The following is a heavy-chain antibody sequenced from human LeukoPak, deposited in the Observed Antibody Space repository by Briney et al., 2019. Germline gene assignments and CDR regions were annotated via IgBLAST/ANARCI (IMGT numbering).Heavy chain of an antibody. Sequence: GRSLRLFCAASGFTFSSYGMHWVRQAPGRGLEWVAVISYDGSNKYYADSVKGRFTISRDNSKNTLYLQMNSLRAEDTAVYYCAKGHYGSGSYYYIDYWGQGTLVTVSS. CDR3: AKGHYGSGSYYYIDY. J-gene: IGHJ4*02. V-gene: IGHV3-30*18. D-gene: IGHD3-10*01. CDR1: GFTFSSYG. CDR2: ISYDGSNK.